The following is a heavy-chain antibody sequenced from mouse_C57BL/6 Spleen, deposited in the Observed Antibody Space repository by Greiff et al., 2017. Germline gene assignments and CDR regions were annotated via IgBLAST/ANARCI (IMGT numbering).Heavy chain of an antibody. Sequence: EVNLVESEGGLVQPGSSMKLSCTASGFTFSDYYMAWVRQVPEKGLEWVANINYDGSSTYYLDSLKSRFIISRDNAKNILYLQMSSLKSEDTATYYCARGGYYHYAMDYWGQGTSVTVSS. D-gene: IGHD2-3*01. J-gene: IGHJ4*01. CDR3: ARGGYYHYAMDY. V-gene: IGHV5-16*01. CDR2: INYDGSST. CDR1: GFTFSDYY.